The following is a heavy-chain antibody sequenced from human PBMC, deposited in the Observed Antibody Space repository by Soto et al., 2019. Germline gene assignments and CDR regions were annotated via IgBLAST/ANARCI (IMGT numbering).Heavy chain of an antibody. J-gene: IGHJ4*02. Sequence: ASVKVSCKTSGYSFTNYYVHCVRQAPGQGLEWMGIINPSDGSTSYAQNFQGRISMTRDTSTSTVYMELSSLRSDDTAVYYCARVLYDNTNHPGGHFGYWGQGSLVTVSS. D-gene: IGHD3-22*01. CDR2: INPSDGST. V-gene: IGHV1-46*01. CDR1: GYSFTNYY. CDR3: ARVLYDNTNHPGGHFGY.